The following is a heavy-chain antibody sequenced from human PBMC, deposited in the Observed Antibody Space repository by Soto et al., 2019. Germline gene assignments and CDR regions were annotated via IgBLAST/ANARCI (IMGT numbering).Heavy chain of an antibody. J-gene: IGHJ4*02. CDR3: ARATDRYCSNISCAHRMWNFDF. CDR1: GFTFSAYP. D-gene: IGHD2-2*01. Sequence: GGSLRLSCEASGFTFSAYPMHWVRQAPGKGLEWVSLMSYEGSIKDYSDSVKGRFTISRDNSNNILYLQMNSLRPEDTAVYRCARATDRYCSNISCAHRMWNFDFWGPGTVVTVSS. CDR2: MSYEGSIK. V-gene: IGHV3-30-3*01.